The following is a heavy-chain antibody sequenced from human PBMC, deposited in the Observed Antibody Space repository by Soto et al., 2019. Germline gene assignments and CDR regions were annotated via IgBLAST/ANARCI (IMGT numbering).Heavy chain of an antibody. V-gene: IGHV1-8*01. CDR2: MNPNSGNT. Sequence: ASVKVSCKASGYTLTSYDINWVRQATGQGLEWMGWMNPNSGNTGYAQKFQGRVTMTRNTSISTAYMELSSLRSEDTAVYYCAIELVVVAATDAFDIWGQGTMVPSPQ. J-gene: IGHJ3*02. CDR1: GYTLTSYD. CDR3: AIELVVVAATDAFDI. D-gene: IGHD2-15*01.